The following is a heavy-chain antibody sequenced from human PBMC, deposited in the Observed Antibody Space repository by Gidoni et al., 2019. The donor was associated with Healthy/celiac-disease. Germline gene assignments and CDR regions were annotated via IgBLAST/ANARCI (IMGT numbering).Heavy chain of an antibody. CDR1: GGSISSYY. D-gene: IGHD4-17*01. CDR2: IYYSGST. CDR3: ARGSYGRGWFDP. Sequence: QVQLQDSRPGLVKPSETLSLTCTVSGGSISSYYWSWIRQPPGKGLEWIGYIYYSGSTNYNPSLKSRVTISVDTSKNQFSLKLSSVTAADTAVYYCARGSYGRGWFDPWGQGTLVTVSS. J-gene: IGHJ5*02. V-gene: IGHV4-59*01.